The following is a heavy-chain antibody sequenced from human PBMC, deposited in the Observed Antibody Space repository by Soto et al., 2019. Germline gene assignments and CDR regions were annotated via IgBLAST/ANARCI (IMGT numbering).Heavy chain of an antibody. J-gene: IGHJ4*02. V-gene: IGHV3-21*01. CDR2: VSNSDYT. CDR1: GFYFNNYG. D-gene: IGHD2-2*01. CDR3: AREDSIIIPAVSDF. Sequence: PGGALRLSCAVSGFYFNNYGINWVRQPPGKGLEWVSSVSNSDYTYYSHSVRGRFTISRDNAKNSVSLQMNSLRAEDTAVYYCAREDSIIIPAVSDFWGQGTLVTVSS.